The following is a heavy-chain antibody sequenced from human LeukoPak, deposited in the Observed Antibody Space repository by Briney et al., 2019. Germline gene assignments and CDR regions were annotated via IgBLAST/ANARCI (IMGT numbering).Heavy chain of an antibody. CDR3: ARVGYGDYLFDY. CDR2: IYYSGST. V-gene: IGHV4-39*07. CDR1: GGSISSSSYY. D-gene: IGHD4-17*01. Sequence: SETLSLTCTVSGGSISSSSYYWGWIRQPPGKGLQWIGSIYYSGSTYYNPSLKSRVTISVDTSKNQFSLKLSSVTAADTAVYYCARVGYGDYLFDYWGQGTLVTVSS. J-gene: IGHJ4*02.